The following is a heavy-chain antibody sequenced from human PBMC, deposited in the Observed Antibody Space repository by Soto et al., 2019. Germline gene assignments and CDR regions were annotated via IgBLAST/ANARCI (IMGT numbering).Heavy chain of an antibody. D-gene: IGHD6-13*01. J-gene: IGHJ5*02. CDR3: ARDEIAAAANWFDP. CDR2: IIPILGIA. CDR1: GGTFSSYT. V-gene: IGHV1-69*04. Sequence: ASVKVSCKASGGTFSSYTISWVRQAPGQGLEWMGRIIPILGIANYAQKFQGRVTITADKSTSTAYMDLSSLRSEDTAVYYCARDEIAAAANWFDPWGQGTLVTVSS.